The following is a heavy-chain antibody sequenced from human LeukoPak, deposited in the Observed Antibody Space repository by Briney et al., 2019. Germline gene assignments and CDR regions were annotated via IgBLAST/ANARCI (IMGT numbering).Heavy chain of an antibody. D-gene: IGHD3-10*01. V-gene: IGHV7-4-1*02. CDR3: ARGGRYYYGSGSYYHAD. Sequence: ASVKVSCKASGYTFTSYAMNWVRQAPGQGLEWMGWINTNTGNPTYAQGFTGRFVFSLDTSVSTAYLQISSLKAEDTAVYYCARGGRYYYGSGSYYHADWGQGTLVTVSS. CDR1: GYTFTSYA. J-gene: IGHJ4*02. CDR2: INTNTGNP.